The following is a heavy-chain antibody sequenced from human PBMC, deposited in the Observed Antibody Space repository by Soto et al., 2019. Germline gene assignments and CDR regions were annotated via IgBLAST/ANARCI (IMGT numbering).Heavy chain of an antibody. J-gene: IGHJ5*02. CDR3: AKDRGAGGRFSGIAVAGIPS. CDR1: GFTFSSYA. CDR2: ISGGGGNT. Sequence: EVQLLESGGGLVQPGGSLRLSCAASGFTFSSYAMSWVRQTPGKGLEWVSGISGGGGNTYYADSVTGRFTISRDNSRNKLYLQMSSLRAADTAIYYCAKDRGAGGRFSGIAVAGIPSWGQGTLVTVSS. V-gene: IGHV3-23*01. D-gene: IGHD6-19*01.